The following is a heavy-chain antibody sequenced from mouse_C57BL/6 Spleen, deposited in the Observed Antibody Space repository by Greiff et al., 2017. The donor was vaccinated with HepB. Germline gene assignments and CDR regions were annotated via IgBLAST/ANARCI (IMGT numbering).Heavy chain of an antibody. J-gene: IGHJ4*01. D-gene: IGHD1-1*01. CDR2: IRSKSNNYAT. CDR1: GFSFNTYA. V-gene: IGHV10-1*01. CDR3: VRDYGSLYAMDY. Sequence: DVHLVESGGGLVQPKGSLKLSCAASGFSFNTYAMNWVRQAPGKGLEWVARIRSKSNNYATYYADSVKDRFTISRDDSESMLYLQMNNLKTEDTAMYYCVRDYGSLYAMDYWGQGTSVTVSS.